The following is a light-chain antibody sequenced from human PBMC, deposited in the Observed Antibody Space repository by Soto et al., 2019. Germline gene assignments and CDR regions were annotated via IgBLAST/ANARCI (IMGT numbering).Light chain of an antibody. V-gene: IGLV3-21*02. J-gene: IGLJ1*01. CDR2: DGS. CDR1: NXGIYS. CDR3: QVWDNNGGHNYV. Sequence: SYELAQPPSVSVAPGQTARITCGGNNXGIYSVHWYQQRPGQAPVLVVYDGSDRPSGIPERFSGSNSGNTATLTIGRVEAADEADYYCQVWDNNGGHNYVFGTGTKVTVL.